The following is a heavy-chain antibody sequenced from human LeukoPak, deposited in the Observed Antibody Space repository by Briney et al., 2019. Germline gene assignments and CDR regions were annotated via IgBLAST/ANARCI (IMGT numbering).Heavy chain of an antibody. CDR1: GFTVSSNS. CDR3: ARRAGAYSHPYDY. D-gene: IGHD4/OR15-4a*01. J-gene: IGHJ4*02. Sequence: PGGSLRLSCTVSGFTVSSNSMSWVRQAPGKGLEWVSFSDSVKGRFTISRDNPKNTLYLQMNSLRAEDTAVYYCARRAGAYSHPYDYWGQGTLVTVSS. V-gene: IGHV3-53*01.